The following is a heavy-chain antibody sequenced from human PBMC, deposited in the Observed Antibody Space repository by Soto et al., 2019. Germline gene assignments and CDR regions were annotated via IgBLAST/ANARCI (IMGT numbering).Heavy chain of an antibody. Sequence: QVQLVQSGAEVKKPGSSVKVSCKASGGTFSSYTISWVRQAPGQGLEWMGRIIPILGIANYAQKFQGRVTITADKSTSTAYMELSSLRSEDTAVYYCARGVSRRHHNTYVVSGSPYYYYYYMDVWGKGTTVTVSS. CDR2: IIPILGIA. V-gene: IGHV1-69*02. CDR1: GGTFSSYT. J-gene: IGHJ6*03. D-gene: IGHD3-10*01. CDR3: ARGVSRRHHNTYVVSGSPYYYYYYMDV.